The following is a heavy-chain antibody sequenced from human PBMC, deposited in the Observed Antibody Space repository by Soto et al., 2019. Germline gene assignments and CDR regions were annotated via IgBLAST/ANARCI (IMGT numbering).Heavy chain of an antibody. J-gene: IGHJ6*02. CDR3: AKDKSYYYSGMDV. Sequence: EVQLVESGGGLVQPGRSLRLSCAASGFTFDDYAMHWVRQAPGKGLEWVSGISWNSGSIDYADSVKGRFTISRDNAKNSLYLQMKSLRAEDTALYYCAKDKSYYYSGMDVWGQGTTVTVSS. CDR2: ISWNSGSI. V-gene: IGHV3-9*01. CDR1: GFTFDDYA.